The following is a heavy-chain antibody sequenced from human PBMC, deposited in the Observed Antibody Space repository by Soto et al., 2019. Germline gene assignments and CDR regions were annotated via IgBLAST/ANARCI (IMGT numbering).Heavy chain of an antibody. CDR3: ARGVGSCSSTSCPPRERGPGAFDY. V-gene: IGHV4-31*03. CDR1: GGSISSGGYY. Sequence: SETLSLTCTVSGGSISSGGYYWSWIRQHPGKGLEWIGYIYYSGSTYYNPSLKSRVTISVDTSKNQFSLKLSSVTAADTALYYCARGVGSCSSTSCPPRERGPGAFDYWGQGTLVTVSS. CDR2: IYYSGST. D-gene: IGHD2-2*01. J-gene: IGHJ4*02.